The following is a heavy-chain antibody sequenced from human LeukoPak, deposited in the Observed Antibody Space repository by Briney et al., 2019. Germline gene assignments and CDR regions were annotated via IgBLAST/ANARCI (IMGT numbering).Heavy chain of an antibody. D-gene: IGHD1-1*01. J-gene: IGHJ6*03. Sequence: GGSLRLSCAASGFTFSGYAMSWVRQAPGKGLEWVSAISGSGGSTYYADSVKGRFTISRDNSKNTLYLQMNSLRAEDTAVYYCAKDLDDDYYYYMDVWGKGTTVTVSS. CDR1: GFTFSGYA. CDR2: ISGSGGST. V-gene: IGHV3-23*01. CDR3: AKDLDDDYYYYMDV.